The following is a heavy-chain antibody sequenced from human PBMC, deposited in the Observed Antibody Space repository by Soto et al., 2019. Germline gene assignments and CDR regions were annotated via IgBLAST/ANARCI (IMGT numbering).Heavy chain of an antibody. D-gene: IGHD3-16*01. J-gene: IGHJ6*02. V-gene: IGHV4-34*01. CDR2: INHSGST. CDR3: ARGLRIMGPHPYGMDV. Sequence: SLTCAVYGGSFSGYYWSWIRQPPGKGLEWIGEINHSGSTNYNPSLKSRVTISVDTSKNQFSLKLSSVTAADTAVYYCARGLRIMGPHPYGMDVWGQGTTVTVSS. CDR1: GGSFSGYY.